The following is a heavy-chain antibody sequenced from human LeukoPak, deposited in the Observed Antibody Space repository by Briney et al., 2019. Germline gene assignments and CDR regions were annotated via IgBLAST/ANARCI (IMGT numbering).Heavy chain of an antibody. V-gene: IGHV3-23*01. J-gene: IGHJ4*02. D-gene: IGHD4-17*01. Sequence: HTGGSLRLSCAASGFTFNTYAMSWVRQAPGKGLHWVAAISGRGDRTMYAESVKGRFTISRDNSRDTLFLQMNGLRLEDTAVYYCANPVHKYGDYSPPDYWGQGTLVIVSS. CDR1: GFTFNTYA. CDR2: ISGRGDRT. CDR3: ANPVHKYGDYSPPDY.